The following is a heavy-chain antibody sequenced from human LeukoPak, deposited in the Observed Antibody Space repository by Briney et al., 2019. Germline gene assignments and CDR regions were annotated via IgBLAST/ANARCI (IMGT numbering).Heavy chain of an antibody. CDR3: ARDGAYCGGDCYTDAFDI. Sequence: SETLSLTCAVYGGSFGGYYWSWIRQPPGKGLEWIGEINDSGSSNYIPSLKSRVTISVDRSKNQFSLKLSSVTAADTAVYYCARDGAYCGGDCYTDAFDIWGQGTMVTVSS. CDR2: INDSGSS. CDR1: GGSFGGYY. V-gene: IGHV4-34*01. D-gene: IGHD2-21*02. J-gene: IGHJ3*02.